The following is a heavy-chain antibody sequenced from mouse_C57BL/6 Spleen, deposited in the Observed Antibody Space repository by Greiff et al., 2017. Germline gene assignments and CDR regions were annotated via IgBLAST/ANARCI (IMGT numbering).Heavy chain of an antibody. Sequence: VQLQQPGAELVQPGASVKLSCKASGYTFTSYWMHWVKQRPGRGLEWIGRIDPNSGGTKYNEKFKSKATLTVDKPSSTAYMQVSSLTSEDSAVYYCAREAITTVVATRFYWYFDVWGTGTTVTVSS. CDR1: GYTFTSYW. D-gene: IGHD1-1*01. V-gene: IGHV1-72*01. CDR3: AREAITTVVATRFYWYFDV. CDR2: IDPNSGGT. J-gene: IGHJ1*03.